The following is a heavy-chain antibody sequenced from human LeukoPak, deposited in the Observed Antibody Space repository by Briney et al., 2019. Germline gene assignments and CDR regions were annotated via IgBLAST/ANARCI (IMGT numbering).Heavy chain of an antibody. Sequence: IPSETLSLTCAVSGGSISSSNWWSWVRQPPGKGLEWIGEIYHSGTTNYNPSLKSQVSISIGTSKNQFSLRLTSVTAADTAVYYCARQTGSGLFILPGGQGTLVTVSS. J-gene: IGHJ4*02. D-gene: IGHD3/OR15-3a*01. CDR1: GGSISSSNW. V-gene: IGHV4-4*02. CDR2: IYHSGTT. CDR3: ARQTGSGLFILP.